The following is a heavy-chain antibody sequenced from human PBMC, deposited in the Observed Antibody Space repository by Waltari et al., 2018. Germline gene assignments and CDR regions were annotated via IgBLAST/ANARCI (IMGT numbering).Heavy chain of an antibody. CDR1: GFTFSSYG. D-gene: IGHD6-13*01. Sequence: QVQLVESGGGVVQPGGSLRLSCAASGFTFSSYGMHWVRQAPGKGLEWVAFIRYDGSNKYYADSVKGRFTISRDNSKNTLYLQMNSLRAEDTAVYYCAKVYSSSQGLSEPGIDYWGQGTLVTVSS. V-gene: IGHV3-30*02. CDR2: IRYDGSNK. CDR3: AKVYSSSQGLSEPGIDY. J-gene: IGHJ4*02.